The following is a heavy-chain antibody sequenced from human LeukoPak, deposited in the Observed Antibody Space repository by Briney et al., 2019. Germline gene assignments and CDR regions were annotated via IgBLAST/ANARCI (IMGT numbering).Heavy chain of an antibody. CDR2: ISSRGSTI. CDR1: GFSFSDFY. Sequence: GGSLRLTCAASGFSFSDFYMSWIRRAPGKGLEWVSYISSRGSTIDYADSVKGRFTISRDNAKNSVYLHMNSVRAEDTAVYYCARTYSSIWRDFDYWGQGALVTVSS. V-gene: IGHV3-11*01. J-gene: IGHJ4*02. CDR3: ARTYSSIWRDFDY. D-gene: IGHD6-13*01.